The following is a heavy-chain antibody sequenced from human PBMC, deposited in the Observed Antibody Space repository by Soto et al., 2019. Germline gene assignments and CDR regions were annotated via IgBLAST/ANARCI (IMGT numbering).Heavy chain of an antibody. CDR3: ARGTGPTDADYYYYGMDV. CDR2: IIPIFGTA. V-gene: IGHV1-69*13. J-gene: IGHJ6*02. D-gene: IGHD1-1*01. CDR1: GGTFSSYA. Sequence: SVKVSCKASGGTFSSYAISWVRQAPGQGLEWMGGIIPIFGTANYAQKFQGRVTITADESTSTAYMELSSLRSEETAVYYCARGTGPTDADYYYYGMDVWGPGTPVTVSS.